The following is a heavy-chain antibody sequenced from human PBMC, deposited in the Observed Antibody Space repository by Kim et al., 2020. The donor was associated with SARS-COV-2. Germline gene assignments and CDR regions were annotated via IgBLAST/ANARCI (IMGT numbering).Heavy chain of an antibody. J-gene: IGHJ1*01. Sequence: SVKVSCKASGGTFSSYAISWVRQAPGQGLEWMGGIIPIFGTANYAQKFQGRVTITADESTSTAYMELSSLRSEDTAVYYCVPNLAYCGGDCYFQHWGQGTLVTVSS. D-gene: IGHD2-21*02. CDR1: GGTFSSYA. CDR3: VPNLAYCGGDCYFQH. CDR2: IIPIFGTA. V-gene: IGHV1-69*13.